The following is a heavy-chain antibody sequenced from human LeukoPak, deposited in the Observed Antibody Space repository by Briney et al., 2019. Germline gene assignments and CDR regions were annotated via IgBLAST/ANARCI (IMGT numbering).Heavy chain of an antibody. J-gene: IGHJ4*02. CDR1: GFTFSSYE. CDR2: ISSGTTTI. V-gene: IGHV3-48*03. D-gene: IGHD2-2*01. CDR3: AGRYCSSTSCTLDY. Sequence: PGGSLRLSCTASGFTFSSYEMNWVRQAPGKGLEWVSYISSGTTTIYYADSVKGRFTISRDNAKNSLYLQMNSLRAEDTAVYYCAGRYCSSTSCTLDYWGQGTLVTVSS.